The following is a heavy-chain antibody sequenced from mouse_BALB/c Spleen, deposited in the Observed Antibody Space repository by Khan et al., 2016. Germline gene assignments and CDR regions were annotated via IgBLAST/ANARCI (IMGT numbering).Heavy chain of an antibody. J-gene: IGHJ2*01. CDR3: ARYGGYDKGYYFDY. CDR1: GYIFTNSG. Sequence: QIQLVQSGPELKKPGETVKISCKASGYIFTNSGMNWVKQAPGKGLKWMAWIDTNTGEPIYAEEFKGRFAFSLETSASTAYLQINNLKNEDTATYFCARYGGYDKGYYFDYWGQSTTLTVSS. CDR2: IDTNTGEP. V-gene: IGHV9-3*02. D-gene: IGHD2-14*01.